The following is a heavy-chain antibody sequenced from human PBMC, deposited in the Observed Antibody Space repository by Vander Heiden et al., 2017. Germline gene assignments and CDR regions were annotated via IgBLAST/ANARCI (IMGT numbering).Heavy chain of an antibody. D-gene: IGHD1-26*01. CDR2: MDPKTGET. CDR1: GYTFTPYA. V-gene: IGHV1-8*01. CDR3: ARVARFAGSYYNYFDT. Sequence: QGQVVQSGAEVKKSGAPVRVSCKASGYTFTPYAINWVRQASGQGLEWMGWMDPKTGETGYAQRFQGRVTMTRNISRSTAYMELSGLRSEDTAVYFCARVARFAGSYYNYFDTWGQGSLVTVSS. J-gene: IGHJ4*02.